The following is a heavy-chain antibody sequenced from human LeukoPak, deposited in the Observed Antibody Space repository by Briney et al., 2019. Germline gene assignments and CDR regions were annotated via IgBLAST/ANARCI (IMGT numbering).Heavy chain of an antibody. Sequence: PSETLSLTCTVSGGSISSSSYYWGWIRQPPGKGLEWIGSIYYSGSTYYNPSLKSRVTISVDTSKNQFSLKLSSVTAADTAVYYCARLSVVPAAHYYYGMDVWGQGTTVTVSS. D-gene: IGHD2-2*01. CDR2: IYYSGST. V-gene: IGHV4-39*01. J-gene: IGHJ6*02. CDR1: GGSISSSSYY. CDR3: ARLSVVPAAHYYYGMDV.